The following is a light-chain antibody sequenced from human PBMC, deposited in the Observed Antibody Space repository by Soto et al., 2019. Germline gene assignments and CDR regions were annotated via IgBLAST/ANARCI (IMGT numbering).Light chain of an antibody. J-gene: IGKJ1*01. CDR3: QHYNSYSEA. CDR1: QNIATY. V-gene: IGKV1-5*03. Sequence: DIQMTQSPSSLSASVGDRVTITCRASQNIATYLNWYQQTPGKAPKLLIYKASTLKSGVPSRFSGSGSGTEFTLTISSLQPDDFATYYCQHYNSYSEAFGQGTKVDIK. CDR2: KAS.